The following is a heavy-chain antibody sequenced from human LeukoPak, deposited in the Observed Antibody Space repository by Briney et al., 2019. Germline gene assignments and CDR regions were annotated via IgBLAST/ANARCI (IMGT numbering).Heavy chain of an antibody. D-gene: IGHD2-8*01. Sequence: PGGSLRLSCAASGFTFSSYAMHWVRQAPGKGLEWVAVISYDGSNKYYADSVKGRFTISRDNSKNTLYLQMNSLRAEDTAVYYCARDQGGMVYHYYFYYMDVWGKGTTVTVSS. CDR3: ARDQGGMVYHYYFYYMDV. V-gene: IGHV3-30*04. J-gene: IGHJ6*03. CDR1: GFTFSSYA. CDR2: ISYDGSNK.